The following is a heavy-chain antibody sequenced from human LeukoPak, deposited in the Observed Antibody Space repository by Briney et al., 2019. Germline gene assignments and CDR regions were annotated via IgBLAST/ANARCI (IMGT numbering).Heavy chain of an antibody. V-gene: IGHV1-8*01. CDR2: MNPSSGNT. J-gene: IGHJ6*02. CDR1: GYTFTSYD. Sequence: ASVKVSCKASGYTFTSYDINWVRQATGQGLEWLGWMNPSSGNTGYAQKFQGRVTMTRDTSISTAYMELSSLRSEDTAVYYCARVAYYYDSAGLHLNYFYGMDVWGQGTTVTVSS. D-gene: IGHD3-22*01. CDR3: ARVAYYYDSAGLHLNYFYGMDV.